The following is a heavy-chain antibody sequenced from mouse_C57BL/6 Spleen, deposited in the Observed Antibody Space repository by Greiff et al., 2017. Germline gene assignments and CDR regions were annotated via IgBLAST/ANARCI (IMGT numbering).Heavy chain of an antibody. Sequence: VQLQQSGAELVRPGASVKLSCTASGFNIKDDYMHWVKQRPEQGLEWIGWIDPENGDTEYASKFQGKATITADTSANTAYLQLSSLTSEDTAVYSWTGGYDCDGGFAYWGQGTLVTVSA. D-gene: IGHD2-4*01. CDR3: TGGYDCDGGFAY. J-gene: IGHJ3*01. CDR1: GFNIKDDY. V-gene: IGHV14-4*01. CDR2: IDPENGDT.